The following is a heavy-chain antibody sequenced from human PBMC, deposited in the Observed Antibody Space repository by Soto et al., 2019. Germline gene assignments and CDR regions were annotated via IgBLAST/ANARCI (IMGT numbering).Heavy chain of an antibody. CDR1: GFTFSSYA. V-gene: IGHV3-23*01. CDR2: ISGSGGST. CDR3: IIDHIWSGYYPVY. J-gene: IGHJ4*02. Sequence: PGGSLRLSCAASGFTFSSYAMSWVRQAPGKGLEWVSAISGSGGSTYYADSVKGRFTISRDNSKNTLYLQMNSLRAEDTAVYYCIIDHIWSGYYPVYWGQGTLVTVSS. D-gene: IGHD3-3*02.